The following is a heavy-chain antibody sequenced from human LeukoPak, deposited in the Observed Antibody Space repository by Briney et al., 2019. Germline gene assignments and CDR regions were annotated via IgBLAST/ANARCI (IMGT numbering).Heavy chain of an antibody. D-gene: IGHD3-16*01. Sequence: GGSLRLSCAASGFSFSTFGMHWARRAPGKGLEWVAVIWNDGSKKFYADSVKGRFTISRDNSKNTLYLQMNRLRVEDTAVYYCGRDSLGGDYWGQGTLVTVSS. CDR3: GRDSLGGDY. CDR2: IWNDGSKK. CDR1: GFSFSTFG. J-gene: IGHJ4*02. V-gene: IGHV3-33*01.